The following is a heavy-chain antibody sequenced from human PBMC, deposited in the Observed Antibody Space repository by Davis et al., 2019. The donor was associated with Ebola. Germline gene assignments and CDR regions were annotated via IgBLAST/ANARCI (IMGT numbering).Heavy chain of an antibody. CDR1: GGSISSSSYY. J-gene: IGHJ5*02. CDR2: ISYTGST. CDR3: ARLYYGSGSYYNWFDP. Sequence: MPSETLSLTCTVSGGSISSSSYYWGWIRQPPGKGLEWIGYISYTGSTNYNPSLKSRVTISVDTSKNQVSLKLSSVTAADTAVYYCARLYYGSGSYYNWFDPWGQGTLVTVSS. D-gene: IGHD3-10*01. V-gene: IGHV4-61*05.